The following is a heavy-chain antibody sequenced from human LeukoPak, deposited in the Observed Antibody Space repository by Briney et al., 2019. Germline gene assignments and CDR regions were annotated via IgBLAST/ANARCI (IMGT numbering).Heavy chain of an antibody. V-gene: IGHV3-23*01. CDR3: AKDQGGGSCFDY. D-gene: IGHD2-15*01. J-gene: IGHJ4*02. CDR2: ISGSGGST. Sequence: GGSLRLSCAASGFTFSSYAMSWVRQAPGKGLEWVSAISGSGGSTYYADSAKGRFTISRDNSKNTLYLQMNSLRAEDTAVYYCAKDQGGGSCFDYWGQGTLVTVSS. CDR1: GFTFSSYA.